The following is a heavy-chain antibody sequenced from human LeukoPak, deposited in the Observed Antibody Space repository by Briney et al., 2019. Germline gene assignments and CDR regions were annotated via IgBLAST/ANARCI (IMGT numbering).Heavy chain of an antibody. Sequence: PSETLSLTCTVYGGSISSGGYYWSWIRQPPGKGLEWIGYIYHSGSTYYNPSLKSRVTISVDRAKNQFSLKLSSVTAADTAVYYCARGLDFWSGYYGNWFDPWGQGTLVTVSS. D-gene: IGHD3-3*01. CDR1: GGSISSGGYY. V-gene: IGHV4-30-2*01. CDR3: ARGLDFWSGYYGNWFDP. J-gene: IGHJ5*02. CDR2: IYHSGST.